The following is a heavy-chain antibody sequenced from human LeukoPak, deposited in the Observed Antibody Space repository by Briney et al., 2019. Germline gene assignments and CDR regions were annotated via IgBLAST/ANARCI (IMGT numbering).Heavy chain of an antibody. CDR3: VGWGISGITNH. D-gene: IGHD1-7*01. CDR2: TKQDGSEK. Sequence: GGSLRLSCAASELTSSTSWMSWVRRAPGKGLEWVAQTKQDGSEKYYVDSVKGRFTTSRDKNSLFLQMNSVRAEDTAVYYCVGWGISGITNHWGQGTLVTVSS. J-gene: IGHJ4*02. V-gene: IGHV3-7*01. CDR1: ELTSSTSW.